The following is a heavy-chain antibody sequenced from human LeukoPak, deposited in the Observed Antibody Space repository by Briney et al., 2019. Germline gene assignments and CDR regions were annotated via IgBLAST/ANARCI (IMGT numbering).Heavy chain of an antibody. V-gene: IGHV4-59*01. Sequence: PSETLSLTCTVSGGSISSYYWSWIRQPPGEGLEWIGYIYYSGSTNYNPSLKSRVTISVDTSKNQFSLKLSSVTAADTAVYYCAREILTYGSGSYYKVLDPWGQGTLVTVSS. CDR2: IYYSGST. CDR3: AREILTYGSGSYYKVLDP. J-gene: IGHJ5*02. CDR1: GGSISSYY. D-gene: IGHD3-10*01.